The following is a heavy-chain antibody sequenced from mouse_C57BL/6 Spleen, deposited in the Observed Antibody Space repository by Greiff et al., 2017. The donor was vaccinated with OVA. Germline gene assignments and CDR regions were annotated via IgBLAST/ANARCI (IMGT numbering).Heavy chain of an antibody. CDR3: AREGYHYAMDY. CDR2: ISYDGSH. Sequence: DVKLQESGPGLVKPSQSLSLTCSVTGYSITSGYSWTWIRQFPGNKLEWMGYISYDGSHNYNPSLKNRISITRDTSKNQFFLKLNSVTTEDTATYYCAREGYHYAMDYWGQGTSVTVSS. V-gene: IGHV3-6*01. CDR1: GYSITSGYS. J-gene: IGHJ4*01. D-gene: IGHD2-2*01.